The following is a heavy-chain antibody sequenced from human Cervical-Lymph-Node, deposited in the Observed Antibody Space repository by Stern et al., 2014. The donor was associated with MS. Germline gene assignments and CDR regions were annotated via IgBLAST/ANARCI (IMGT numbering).Heavy chain of an antibody. CDR2: IYTRGST. D-gene: IGHD3-9*01. J-gene: IGHJ6*02. Sequence: QVQLQESGPGLVKPSQTLSLTCTVSGGSISSGSYYWSWIRQPAGKGLEWIGRIYTRGSTNYNPSLKSRVTISVDTSKNQFSLKLSSVTAADTAVYYCARDCRLRYFDNYGMDVWGQGTTVTVSS. CDR3: ARDCRLRYFDNYGMDV. V-gene: IGHV4-61*02. CDR1: GGSISSGSYY.